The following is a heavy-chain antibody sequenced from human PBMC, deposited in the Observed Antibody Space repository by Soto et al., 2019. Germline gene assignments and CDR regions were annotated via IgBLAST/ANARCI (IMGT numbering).Heavy chain of an antibody. Sequence: GGSLRLSCAASGFTFSDYAMSWVRQAPGKGLEWVSAISGSGGTIYYADSVKGRFTISRDNSKNTLYLQMNSLRAEDTAVYYCAKDSLLLSNWFDPWGQGTLVTVSS. J-gene: IGHJ5*02. CDR3: AKDSLLLSNWFDP. V-gene: IGHV3-23*01. D-gene: IGHD1-26*01. CDR1: GFTFSDYA. CDR2: ISGSGGTI.